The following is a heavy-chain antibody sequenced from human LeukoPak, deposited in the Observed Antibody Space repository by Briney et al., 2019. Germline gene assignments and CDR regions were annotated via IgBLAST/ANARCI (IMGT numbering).Heavy chain of an antibody. D-gene: IGHD5-12*01. CDR3: AREGRVSGYDFDC. CDR1: GFTFSSYW. V-gene: IGHV3-74*03. CDR2: INSDGSSI. J-gene: IGHJ4*02. Sequence: GGSLRLFCAASGFTFSSYWMHWVRQAPGKGLVWVSRINSDGSSITYADSVKGRFTISRDNAKNTLYLQMNSLRVEDTAVYYCAREGRVSGYDFDCWGQGTLVTVSS.